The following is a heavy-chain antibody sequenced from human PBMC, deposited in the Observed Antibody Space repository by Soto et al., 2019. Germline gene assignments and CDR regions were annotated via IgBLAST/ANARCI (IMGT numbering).Heavy chain of an antibody. V-gene: IGHV4-31*03. CDR2: IYYSGST. Sequence: QVQLQESGPGLVKPSQTLSLTCTVSGGSISSGGYYWSWIRQHPGKGLEWIGYIYYSGSTYYNPSLKSRVTISVDTSKNQFSLKLSSVTAADTAVYYCAREPGYCSGGSCYLDAFDIWGQGTMVTVSS. J-gene: IGHJ3*02. D-gene: IGHD2-15*01. CDR3: AREPGYCSGGSCYLDAFDI. CDR1: GGSISSGGYY.